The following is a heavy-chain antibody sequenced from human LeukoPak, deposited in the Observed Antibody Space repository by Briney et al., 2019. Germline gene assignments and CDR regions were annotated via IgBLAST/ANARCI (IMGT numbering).Heavy chain of an antibody. CDR3: ARVKITMIVDGMDV. CDR1: GCTFTDFY. Sequence: ASVKVSCKASGCTFTDFYIHWVRQAPGQGPEWVGWINPNSGGTNYALKFQGRVTMTRDTSITTVYMELSSLRSDDTAVYYCARVKITMIVDGMDVWGQGTTVTVSS. D-gene: IGHD3-22*01. V-gene: IGHV1-2*02. J-gene: IGHJ6*02. CDR2: INPNSGGT.